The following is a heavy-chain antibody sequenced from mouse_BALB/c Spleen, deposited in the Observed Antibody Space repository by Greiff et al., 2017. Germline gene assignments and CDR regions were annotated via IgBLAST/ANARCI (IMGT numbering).Heavy chain of an antibody. J-gene: IGHJ3*01. D-gene: IGHD4-1*01. CDR1: GYSITSDYA. CDR3: ARSNWDVGFAY. Sequence: VQLKESGPGLVKPSQSLSLTCTVTGYSITSDYAWNWIRQFPGNKLEWMGYISYSGSTSYNPSLKSRISITRDTSKNQFFLQLNSVTTEDTATYYCARSNWDVGFAYWGQGTLVTVSA. V-gene: IGHV3-2*02. CDR2: ISYSGST.